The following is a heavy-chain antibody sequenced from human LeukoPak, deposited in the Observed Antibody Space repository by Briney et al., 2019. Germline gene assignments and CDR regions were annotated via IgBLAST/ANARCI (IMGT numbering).Heavy chain of an antibody. D-gene: IGHD3-22*01. V-gene: IGHV3-30-3*01. J-gene: IGHJ4*02. CDR1: GFTFSSYW. CDR2: ISYDGSNK. Sequence: GGSLRLSCAASGFTFSSYWMSWVRQAPGKGLEWVAVISYDGSNKYYADSVKGRFTISRDNSKNTLYLQMNSLRAEDTAVYYCARDLMGDYDSSGYYSTSFDYWGQGTLVTVSS. CDR3: ARDLMGDYDSSGYYSTSFDY.